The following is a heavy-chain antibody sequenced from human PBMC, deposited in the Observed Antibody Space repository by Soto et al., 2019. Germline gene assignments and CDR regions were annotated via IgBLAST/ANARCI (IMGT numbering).Heavy chain of an antibody. CDR3: ASLSRFALDY. CDR2: ISSSSSYI. J-gene: IGHJ4*01. Sequence: SGFTFTSYTMNWVRQAPGNGLEWVSSISSSSSYIYYTDSVKGRFTISRDNAKNSLYLQMNSLRAEDTAVYYCASLSRFALDYWGQGTLVTVSS. CDR1: GFTFTSYT. D-gene: IGHD3-10*01. V-gene: IGHV3-21*01.